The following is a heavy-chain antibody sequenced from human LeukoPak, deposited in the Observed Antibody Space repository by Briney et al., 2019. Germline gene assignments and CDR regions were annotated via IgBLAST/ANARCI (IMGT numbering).Heavy chain of an antibody. D-gene: IGHD1-26*01. CDR2: ISGSGGST. CDR1: GFTFSSYA. Sequence: GGSLRLSCAASGFTFSSYAMSWVRQAPGKGLEWVSAISGSGGSTYYADSVKGRFTISRDNAKNSLYLQMNSLRAEDTAVYYCARELGRIVGATGGYWGQGTLVTVSS. J-gene: IGHJ4*02. V-gene: IGHV3-23*01. CDR3: ARELGRIVGATGGY.